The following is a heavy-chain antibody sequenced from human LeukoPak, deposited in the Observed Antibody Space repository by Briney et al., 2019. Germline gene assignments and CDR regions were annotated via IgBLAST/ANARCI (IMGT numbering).Heavy chain of an antibody. CDR3: ARHERDTSWYYFDY. CDR1: GVSIVSYY. Sequence: SEPLSLTCTVSGVSIVSYYWSWIRQPPGKGLEWLGYIYNAGTTNYIPSLQSRLNITVDRVKKQFSLKLSSVTAADTAVYYCARHERDTSWYYFDYWGQGTLVTVSS. CDR2: IYNAGTT. V-gene: IGHV4-59*08. D-gene: IGHD2-2*01. J-gene: IGHJ4*02.